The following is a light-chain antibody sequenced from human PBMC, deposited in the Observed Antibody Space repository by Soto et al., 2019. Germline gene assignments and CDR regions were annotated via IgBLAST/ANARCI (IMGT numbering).Light chain of an antibody. CDR2: DAS. Sequence: DIQMTQSPSSLSASVGDRVTITCQASQAINNYLHWYQQKPGKAPKLLIYDASNLEKGAPSRFSGSGSGTDFTLTISSLQPEDFATYYCQQANSFPLTFGQGTRLEIK. CDR1: QAINNY. J-gene: IGKJ5*01. CDR3: QQANSFPLT. V-gene: IGKV1-33*01.